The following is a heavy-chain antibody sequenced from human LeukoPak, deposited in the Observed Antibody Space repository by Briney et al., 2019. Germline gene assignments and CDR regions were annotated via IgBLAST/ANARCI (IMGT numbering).Heavy chain of an antibody. CDR2: ISYDGSNK. V-gene: IGHV3-30*18. CDR3: AKDIDLHSSGYLDY. Sequence: GRSLRLSCAASGFTFSSYGMHWVRQAPGKGLEWVAVISYDGSNKYYADSVKGRFTISRDNSKNTLYLQTNSLRAEDTAVYYCAKDIDLHSSGYLDYWGQGTLVTVSS. CDR1: GFTFSSYG. J-gene: IGHJ4*02. D-gene: IGHD3-22*01.